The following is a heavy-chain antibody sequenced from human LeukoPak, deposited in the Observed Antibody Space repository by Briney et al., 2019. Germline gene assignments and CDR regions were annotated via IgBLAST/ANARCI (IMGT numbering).Heavy chain of an antibody. V-gene: IGHV1-8*01. CDR2: MNPNSGNT. D-gene: IGHD3-10*01. CDR3: ARVHYYDSGGSNWFDP. J-gene: IGHJ5*02. Sequence: ASVKVSCKTSGYTFTNYDINWVRQAPGQGLEWMGWMNPNSGNTGYAQKFQGRVTMTTNTSINTAYMELSSLRSEDTAVYYCARVHYYDSGGSNWFDPWGQGTLVTVSS. CDR1: GYTFTNYD.